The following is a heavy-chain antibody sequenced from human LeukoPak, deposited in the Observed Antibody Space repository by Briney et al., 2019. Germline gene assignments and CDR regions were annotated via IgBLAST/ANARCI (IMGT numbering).Heavy chain of an antibody. D-gene: IGHD3-16*01. CDR1: GYPISSGYY. CDR3: ARRWGWYFDY. V-gene: IGHV4-38-2*01. J-gene: IGHJ4*02. Sequence: ASETLSLTCAVSGYPISSGYYWGWIRQPPGKGLEWIGSIYHSGSTYYNPSLKSRVTISVDTSKNQFSLKLSSVTAADTAVYYCARRWGWYFDYRGQGTLVTVSS. CDR2: IYHSGST.